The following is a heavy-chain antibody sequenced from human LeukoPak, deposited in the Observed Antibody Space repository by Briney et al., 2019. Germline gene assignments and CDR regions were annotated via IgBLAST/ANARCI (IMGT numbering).Heavy chain of an antibody. Sequence: KTSETLSLTCTVSGGSISSYYWSRIRQPPGKGLEWIGYTYYTGSTDYNPSLKSRVAISVDTSKNQFSLKLSSVTAADTAVYYCARGSKAAPGTFDYWGQGTLVTVSS. V-gene: IGHV4-59*01. CDR1: GGSISSYY. CDR2: TYYTGST. D-gene: IGHD6-13*01. CDR3: ARGSKAAPGTFDY. J-gene: IGHJ4*02.